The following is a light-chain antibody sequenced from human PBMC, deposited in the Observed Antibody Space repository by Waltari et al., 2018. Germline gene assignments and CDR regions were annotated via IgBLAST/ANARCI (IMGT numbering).Light chain of an antibody. CDR3: QQYKSYPLT. CDR1: QDISKY. Sequence: TQMTQSPSSLSASVGDSVTITCRTCQDISKYLPWFQEIPGKAPKSLIYGSSSLQSGVTSKFSGSGSGTDFFLTISSLQPEDFAIYYCQQYKSYPLTFGGGTKVEVK. V-gene: IGKV1-16*02. J-gene: IGKJ4*01. CDR2: GSS.